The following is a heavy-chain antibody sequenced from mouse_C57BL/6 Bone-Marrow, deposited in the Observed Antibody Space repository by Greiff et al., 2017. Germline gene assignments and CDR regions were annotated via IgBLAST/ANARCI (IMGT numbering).Heavy chain of an antibody. CDR2: IYPGSGNT. Sequence: VQLQQSGPELVKPGASVKISCKASGYSFTSYYIHWVKQRPGQGLEWIGWIYPGSGNTKYNEKFKGKATLTADTSSSTAYMQLSSLTSEDSAVYYCARVRLRRRGYYYDYWGQGTTLTVSS. D-gene: IGHD2-2*01. CDR1: GYSFTSYY. CDR3: ARVRLRRRGYYYDY. V-gene: IGHV1-66*01. J-gene: IGHJ2*01.